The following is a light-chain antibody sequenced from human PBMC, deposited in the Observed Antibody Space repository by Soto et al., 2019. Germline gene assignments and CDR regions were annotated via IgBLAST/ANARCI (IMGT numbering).Light chain of an antibody. CDR3: QSYDRSLSSSVV. J-gene: IGLJ2*01. CDR2: GNS. CDR1: SSNIGAGYD. V-gene: IGLV1-40*01. Sequence: QSVLTQPPSVSGAPGQRVTISCTGSSSNIGAGYDVHWYQQLPGTAPKLLIYGNSNRPSGVPDRFSGSKSGTSASLAITGLQAGDESEYDGQSYDRSLSSSVVFGGGTKLTVL.